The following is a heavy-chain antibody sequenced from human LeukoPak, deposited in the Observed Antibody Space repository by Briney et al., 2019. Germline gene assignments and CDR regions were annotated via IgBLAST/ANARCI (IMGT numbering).Heavy chain of an antibody. CDR1: GFTFSSYW. V-gene: IGHV3-7*01. CDR2: IRQDGSEK. CDR3: ARENRSTSCCFDY. Sequence: GGSLRLSCAASGFTFSSYWMSWVRQAPGKGLEWVANIRQDGSEKYYVDPVKGQFTISRDNAKNSLYLQMTSLGAEDTAVYYCARENRSTSCCFDYWDQGTLVTVSS. D-gene: IGHD2-2*01. J-gene: IGHJ4*02.